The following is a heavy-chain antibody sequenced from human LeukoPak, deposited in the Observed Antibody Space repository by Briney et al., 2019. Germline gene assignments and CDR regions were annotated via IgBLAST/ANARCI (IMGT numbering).Heavy chain of an antibody. D-gene: IGHD3-3*01. J-gene: IGHJ4*02. V-gene: IGHV3-23*01. Sequence: GGSLRLSCAASGFTFSSYAMSWVRQAPGKGLEWVSAISGSGGSTYYADSVKGRFTISRDNSKNTLYLQMNSLRAEDTAVYYCAKHPGYDFWSGYRNFDYWGQGTLVTVSS. CDR3: AKHPGYDFWSGYRNFDY. CDR2: ISGSGGST. CDR1: GFTFSSYA.